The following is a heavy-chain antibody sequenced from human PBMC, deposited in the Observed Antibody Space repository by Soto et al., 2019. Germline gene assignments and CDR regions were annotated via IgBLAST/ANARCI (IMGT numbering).Heavy chain of an antibody. CDR2: INAGNGNT. CDR3: VRASFVVVPAALRVGWFDP. J-gene: IGHJ5*02. Sequence: ASVKVSCKAFGYTFTSYAMHWVRQAPGQRLEWMGWINAGNGNTKYSQQLQGRVSITRDTAASTAYMHLSSLRSEDTAVYYCVRASFVVVPAALRVGWFDPWGQGTLVTVSS. CDR1: GYTFTSYA. V-gene: IGHV1-3*01. D-gene: IGHD2-2*01.